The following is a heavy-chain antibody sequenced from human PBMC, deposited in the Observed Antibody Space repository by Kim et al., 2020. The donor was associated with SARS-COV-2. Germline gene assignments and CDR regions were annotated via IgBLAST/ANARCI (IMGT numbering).Heavy chain of an antibody. CDR1: GGSFSGYY. Sequence: SETLSLTCAVYGGSFSGYYWSWIRQPPGKGLEWIGEINHSGSTNYNPSLKSRVTISVDTSKNQFSLKLSSVTAADTAVYYCARGKYCSSTSCYAYYYYYYMDVWGKRTTVTVSS. J-gene: IGHJ6*03. D-gene: IGHD2-2*01. CDR2: INHSGST. CDR3: ARGKYCSSTSCYAYYYYYYMDV. V-gene: IGHV4-34*01.